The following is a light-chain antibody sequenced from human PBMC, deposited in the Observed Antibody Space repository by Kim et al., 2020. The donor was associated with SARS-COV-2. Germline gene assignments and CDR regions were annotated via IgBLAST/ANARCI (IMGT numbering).Light chain of an antibody. J-gene: IGKJ1*01. V-gene: IGKV1-16*01. CDR1: QDISSN. Sequence: ASVGDRVNITCRASQDISSNLAWFQQKPGKAPKSLIYGASSLQSGAPSRFSGGGFGTDFTLTISSLQAEDSATYYCQQYSSYPRTFGQGTKVAIK. CDR3: QQYSSYPRT. CDR2: GAS.